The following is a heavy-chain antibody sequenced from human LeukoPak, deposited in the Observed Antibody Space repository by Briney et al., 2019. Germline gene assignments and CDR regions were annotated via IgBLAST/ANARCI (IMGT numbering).Heavy chain of an antibody. J-gene: IGHJ4*02. D-gene: IGHD3-22*01. CDR3: ARRLYYYDSSGSLGY. CDR1: GGSFSGYY. Sequence: SETLSLTCAVYGGSFSGYYWSWIRQPPGKGLEWIGEINHSGSTNYNPSLKSRVTISVDTSKNQFSLKLSSVTAADTAVYYCARRLYYYDSSGSLGYWGQGTLVTVSS. V-gene: IGHV4-34*01. CDR2: INHSGST.